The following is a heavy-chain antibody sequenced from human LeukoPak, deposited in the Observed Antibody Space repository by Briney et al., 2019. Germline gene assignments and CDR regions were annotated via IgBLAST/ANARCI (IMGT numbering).Heavy chain of an antibody. D-gene: IGHD6-19*01. Sequence: SETLSLTCTVSGDSISSNSYYWGWIRQPPGKGLEWIGSIYYSGSTYYNPSLKSRVTISVDTSKNQFSLKLSSVTAADTAVYYCASFAYSSGWYAVDYWGQGTLVTVSS. CDR3: ASFAYSSGWYAVDY. CDR1: GDSISSNSYY. V-gene: IGHV4-39*01. CDR2: IYYSGST. J-gene: IGHJ4*02.